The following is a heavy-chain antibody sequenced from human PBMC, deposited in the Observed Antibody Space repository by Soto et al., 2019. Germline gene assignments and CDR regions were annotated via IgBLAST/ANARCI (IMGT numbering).Heavy chain of an antibody. CDR3: ARATNGLHY. CDR2: ISTDGSIT. J-gene: IGHJ4*02. D-gene: IGHD2-8*01. Sequence: EVQLVESGGGLVQPGGSLRLSCAASGLIFSNYKMHWVRQAPGKGLVWVSRISTDGSITDYADSVKGRFTVSRDNAKNTLYLQMNSLRVDDTAVYYCARATNGLHYWGQGTLVTVSS. V-gene: IGHV3-74*01. CDR1: GLIFSNYK.